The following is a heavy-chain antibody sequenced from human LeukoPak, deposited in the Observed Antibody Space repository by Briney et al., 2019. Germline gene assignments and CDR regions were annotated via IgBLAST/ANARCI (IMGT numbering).Heavy chain of an antibody. CDR1: GYTFTIYG. CDR2: ISAYNGNT. V-gene: IGHV1-18*01. J-gene: IGHJ4*02. Sequence: ASVKVSCKASGYTFTIYGISWVRQAPGQGLEWMGWISAYNGNTNYAQKLQGRVTMTTDTSTSTAYMELSRLRSDDTAVYYCASLGGFWSGYSPFDYWGQGTLVTVSS. D-gene: IGHD3-3*01. CDR3: ASLGGFWSGYSPFDY.